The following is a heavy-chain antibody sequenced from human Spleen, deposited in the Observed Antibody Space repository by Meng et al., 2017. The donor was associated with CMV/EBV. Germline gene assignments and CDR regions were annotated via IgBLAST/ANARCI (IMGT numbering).Heavy chain of an antibody. J-gene: IGHJ5*02. D-gene: IGHD2/OR15-2a*01. CDR3: AREISMGWFDP. CDR1: GFTFSNAW. CDR2: IYAGATT. Sequence: GESLKISCAASGFTFSNAWMSWVRQAPGKGLEWVSTIYAGATTYYEDSVRGRFIISRDNSKNTVLLQMDDLRPEDTAVYYCAREISMGWFDPWGQGTLVTVSS. V-gene: IGHV3-66*02.